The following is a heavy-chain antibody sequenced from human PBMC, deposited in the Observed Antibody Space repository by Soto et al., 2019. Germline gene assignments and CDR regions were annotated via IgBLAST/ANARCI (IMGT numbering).Heavy chain of an antibody. Sequence: SETLSLTCTVSGGSISSYYWSWIRQPPGKGLEWIGYTYYSGSTNYNPSLKSRVTISVDTSKNQFSLKLSSVTAADTAVYYCATAYSSGWYIFDYWGQGTLVTVSS. CDR1: GGSISSYY. CDR3: ATAYSSGWYIFDY. CDR2: TYYSGST. J-gene: IGHJ4*02. V-gene: IGHV4-59*01. D-gene: IGHD6-19*01.